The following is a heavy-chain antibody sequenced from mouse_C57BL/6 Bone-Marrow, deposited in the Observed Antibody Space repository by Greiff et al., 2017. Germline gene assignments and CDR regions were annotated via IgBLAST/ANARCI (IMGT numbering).Heavy chain of an antibody. V-gene: IGHV1-55*01. CDR3: ARRGFDY. Sequence: VQLQQSGAELVKPGASVKMSCKASGYTFTIYWITWVKQRPGQGLEWIGDIYPGSGSTNYNEKFKSKATLTVDTSSSTAYMQLSSLTSEDSAGYYCARRGFDYWGQGTTLTVSS. CDR1: GYTFTIYW. J-gene: IGHJ2*01. CDR2: IYPGSGST.